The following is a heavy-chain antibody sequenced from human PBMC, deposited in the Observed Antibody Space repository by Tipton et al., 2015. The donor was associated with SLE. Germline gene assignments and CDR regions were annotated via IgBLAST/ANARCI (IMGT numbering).Heavy chain of an antibody. CDR3: ARALPGGDRYYFDY. V-gene: IGHV4-4*07. CDR1: GDSISSYY. D-gene: IGHD2-21*02. J-gene: IGHJ4*02. Sequence: TLSLTCTVSGDSISSYYWSWIRQPAGKGLEWIGRSYSSGSTNYNPSLKSRVTISVDTSKNQFSLKLSSVTAADTAVYYCARALPGGDRYYFDYWGQGTLVTVSS. CDR2: SYSSGST.